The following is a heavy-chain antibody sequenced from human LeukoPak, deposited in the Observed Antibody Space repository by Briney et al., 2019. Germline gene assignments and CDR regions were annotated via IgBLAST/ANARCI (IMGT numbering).Heavy chain of an antibody. V-gene: IGHV4-4*02. D-gene: IGHD2-2*01. J-gene: IGHJ2*01. CDR1: IGSISSSKW. CDR2: IYLYGTT. Sequence: SETLSLTCSVSIGSISSSKWWSWVRQSPVKGLAWIGEIYLYGTTNYNPSFTSRVTMSVDRSWNQFSLELTSVTAADTAVYYCARAYCNSATCSGVGYFDLWGRGTLVTVSS. CDR3: ARAYCNSATCSGVGYFDL.